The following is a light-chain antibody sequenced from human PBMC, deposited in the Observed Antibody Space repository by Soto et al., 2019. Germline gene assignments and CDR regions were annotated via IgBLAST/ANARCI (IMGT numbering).Light chain of an antibody. Sequence: DIQMTQSPSSLSASVGDRVTITCRASQTISNYLNWYHQKPGKPPKLLIYGISILQSGVPSRFSGSGSGTEFTLSISSLQPEDFATFYCQQSYSVPHTFGQGTKLEI. V-gene: IGKV1-39*01. CDR3: QQSYSVPHT. CDR1: QTISNY. J-gene: IGKJ2*01. CDR2: GIS.